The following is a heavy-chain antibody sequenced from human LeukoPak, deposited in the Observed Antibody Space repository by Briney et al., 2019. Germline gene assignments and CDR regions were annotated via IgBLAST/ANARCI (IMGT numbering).Heavy chain of an antibody. J-gene: IGHJ4*02. D-gene: IGHD5-24*01. CDR3: ARGRDGYNYFDY. CDR2: MNPNSGNT. CDR1: GYTFTSYD. Sequence: ASVKVSCKASGYTFTSYDINWVRQATGQGLEWMGWMNPNSGNTGYAQKFQGRVTMTRNTSISTAYMELSSLRSEDTAVYYCARGRDGYNYFDYWGQGTLVTVSS. V-gene: IGHV1-8*01.